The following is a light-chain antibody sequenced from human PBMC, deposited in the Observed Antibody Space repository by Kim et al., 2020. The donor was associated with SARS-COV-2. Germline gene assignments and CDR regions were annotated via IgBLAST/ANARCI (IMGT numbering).Light chain of an antibody. CDR3: QQYNSYPLT. J-gene: IGKJ4*01. CDR1: QSISSW. V-gene: IGKV1-5*01. Sequence: GDRVTITCRASQSISSWLAWYQQKPGKAPKLLIYDASSLESGVPSRFSGSGSGTEFTLPISSLQPDDFATYYCQQYNSYPLTFGGGTKVDI. CDR2: DAS.